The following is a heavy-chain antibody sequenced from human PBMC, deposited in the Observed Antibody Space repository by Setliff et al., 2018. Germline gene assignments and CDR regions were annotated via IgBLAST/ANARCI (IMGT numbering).Heavy chain of an antibody. V-gene: IGHV1-18*01. CDR2: ISGSSGDA. CDR1: NYTFINYG. D-gene: IGHD2-8*01. CDR3: ARDSRIRFTKEEGGAYYYGMDV. Sequence: GSVKVSCKASNYTFINYGMSWVRQIPGHGLEWMGWISGSSGDASYALKFQGRVIITLDTLTTTAYMELRSLRSDDTAVYYCARDSRIRFTKEEGGAYYYGMDVWGQGTTVTVSS. J-gene: IGHJ6*02.